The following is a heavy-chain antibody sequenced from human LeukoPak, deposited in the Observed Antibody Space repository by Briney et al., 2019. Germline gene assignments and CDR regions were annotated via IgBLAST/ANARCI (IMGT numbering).Heavy chain of an antibody. CDR1: GFAFNIYS. CDR2: IRLDGSDK. Sequence: GGSLRLSCVASGFAFNIYSMNWVRQGPGKGLEWVAFIRLDGSDKYYADSVKGRFTISRDNAKNSLYLQMNSLRAEDTAVYYCARETYYYDSSGYYTFGFDYWGQGTLVTVSS. J-gene: IGHJ4*02. D-gene: IGHD3-22*01. V-gene: IGHV3-33*08. CDR3: ARETYYYDSSGYYTFGFDY.